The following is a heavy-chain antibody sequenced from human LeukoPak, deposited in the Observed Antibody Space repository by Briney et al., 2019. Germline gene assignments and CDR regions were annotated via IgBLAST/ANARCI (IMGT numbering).Heavy chain of an antibody. J-gene: IGHJ6*03. V-gene: IGHV4-39*01. CDR1: GGLIISGGYH. D-gene: IGHD3-3*01. CDR2: IYYSGST. Sequence: PSETLSLTCTVSGGLIISGGYHWSWIRQFPGKGLEWIGSIYYSGSTYYNPSLKSRVTISVDTSKNQFSLKLSSVTAADTAVYYCARQHSDFWSGPPYYMDVWGKGTTVTVSS. CDR3: ARQHSDFWSGPPYYMDV.